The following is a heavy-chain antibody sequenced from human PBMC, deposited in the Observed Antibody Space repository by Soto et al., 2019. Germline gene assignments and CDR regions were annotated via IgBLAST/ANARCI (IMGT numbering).Heavy chain of an antibody. J-gene: IGHJ4*02. Sequence: KASETLSLTCSISDDSIVPYYWTWIRQTPRKELQWIGYVYTSGSTKYNSSLKSRVTISLDASNSQFSLTMSSVTAADTGVYYCAREVVGNTWPGIFDSWGRGTLVTGSS. CDR1: DDSIVPYY. CDR2: VYTSGST. CDR3: AREVVGNTWPGIFDS. V-gene: IGHV4-4*08.